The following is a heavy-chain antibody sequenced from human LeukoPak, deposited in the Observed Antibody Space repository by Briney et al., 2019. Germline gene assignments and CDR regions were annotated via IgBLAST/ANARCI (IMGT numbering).Heavy chain of an antibody. D-gene: IGHD3-22*01. CDR2: INSDGSGT. CDR3: ASPSGYFGY. V-gene: IGHV3-74*01. CDR1: EFTFSNYW. Sequence: GGSLRLSCAASEFTFSNYWIHWVRQAPGKGLVWVSRINSDGSGTNYADSVKGRFTISRDNSNNTLYLQMKSLRAADTAVYYCASPSGYFGYWGQGTLVTVSS. J-gene: IGHJ4*02.